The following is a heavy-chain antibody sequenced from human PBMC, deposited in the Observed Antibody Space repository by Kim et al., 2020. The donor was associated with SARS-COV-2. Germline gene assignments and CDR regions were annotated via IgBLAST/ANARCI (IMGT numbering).Heavy chain of an antibody. CDR3: EASDY. Sequence: IREGGVRTHYADSGKGRFTISRDNSKSTLFLHMNSLRAEDTAVYYCEASDYWGQGSLVTVSS. CDR2: IREGGVRT. V-gene: IGHV3-23*01. J-gene: IGHJ4*02.